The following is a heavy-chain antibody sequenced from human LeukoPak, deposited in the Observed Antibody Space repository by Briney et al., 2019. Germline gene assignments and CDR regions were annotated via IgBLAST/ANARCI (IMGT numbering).Heavy chain of an antibody. D-gene: IGHD3-10*01. Sequence: GGSLRLSCAASGFTFSSYAMSWVRQAPGKGLAWVSGISGSGGSTYYADSVKGRFTISRDNSKNTLYLQMNSLRAEDTAVYYCAKTWYGSGSYYPMFDPWGQGTLVTVSS. CDR1: GFTFSSYA. CDR3: AKTWYGSGSYYPMFDP. CDR2: ISGSGGST. V-gene: IGHV3-23*01. J-gene: IGHJ5*02.